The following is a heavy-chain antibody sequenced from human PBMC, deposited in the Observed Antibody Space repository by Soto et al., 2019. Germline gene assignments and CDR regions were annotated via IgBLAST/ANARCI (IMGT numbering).Heavy chain of an antibody. J-gene: IGHJ4*02. CDR1: GFTFSDYY. D-gene: IGHD2-2*01. V-gene: IGHV3-11*01. Sequence: PGGSLRLSCAASGFTFSDYYMSWIRQAPGKGLEWVSYISSSGSTIYYADSVKGRFTISRDNAKNSLYLQMNSLRAEDTAVYYCARGARYCSSTSCYSGWGQGTLVTVSS. CDR2: ISSSGSTI. CDR3: ARGARYCSSTSCYSG.